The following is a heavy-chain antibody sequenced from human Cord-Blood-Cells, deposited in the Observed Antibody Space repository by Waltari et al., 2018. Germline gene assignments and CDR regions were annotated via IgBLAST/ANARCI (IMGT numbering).Heavy chain of an antibody. J-gene: IGHJ4*02. CDR3: ARGGLLDY. CDR1: GGSISSYY. D-gene: IGHD2-21*02. V-gene: IGHV4-59*08. CDR2: IYYSGST. Sequence: QVQLQESGPGLVKPSETLSLTCTVSGGSISSYYWSWIRQPPGKGLEWIGYIYYSGSTNYNPSLRRRVTISVDTSKNQFSLKLSSVTAADTAVYYCARGGLLDYWGQGTLVTVSS.